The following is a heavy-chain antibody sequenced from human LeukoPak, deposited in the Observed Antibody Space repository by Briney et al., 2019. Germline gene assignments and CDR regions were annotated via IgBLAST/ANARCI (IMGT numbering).Heavy chain of an antibody. Sequence: ASVKVSCKASGGTFSSYAISWVRQAPGQGLEWMGGIIPIFGTANYAQKFQGRVTITADESTSTAYMELSSLRSEDTAVYYCASADYYDSSGHPRAFDIWGQGTMVTVSS. CDR3: ASADYYDSSGHPRAFDI. V-gene: IGHV1-69*13. D-gene: IGHD3-22*01. CDR2: IIPIFGTA. CDR1: GGTFSSYA. J-gene: IGHJ3*02.